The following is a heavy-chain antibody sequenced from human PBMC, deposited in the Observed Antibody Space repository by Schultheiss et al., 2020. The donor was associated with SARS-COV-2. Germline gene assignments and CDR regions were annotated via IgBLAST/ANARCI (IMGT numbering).Heavy chain of an antibody. Sequence: GGSLRLSCAASGFTFSYYAMSWVRQAPGKGLEWVSTISGSGAGTYYADSVRGRFTVSRDNSKNTLYLQMNSLRAGDTAIYYCAKGDGYDSIGFDAFDIWGQGTMVTVSS. CDR2: ISGSGAGT. D-gene: IGHD3-22*01. V-gene: IGHV3-23*01. CDR1: GFTFSYYA. CDR3: AKGDGYDSIGFDAFDI. J-gene: IGHJ3*02.